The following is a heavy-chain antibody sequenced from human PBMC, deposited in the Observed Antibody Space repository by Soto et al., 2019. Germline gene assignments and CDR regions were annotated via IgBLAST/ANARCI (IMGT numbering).Heavy chain of an antibody. CDR1: GFTFDDYA. V-gene: IGHV3-9*01. Sequence: EVQLVESGGGLVQPGRSLRLSCAASGFTFDDYAMHWVRQAPGKGLEWVSGISWNSGSIGYADSVKGRFTISRDNAQNSLYLQMNSLRAEDTALYYCAKADYDYIWGSYRPDYYYYYMDVWGKGTTVTVSS. D-gene: IGHD3-16*02. CDR3: AKADYDYIWGSYRPDYYYYYMDV. J-gene: IGHJ6*03. CDR2: ISWNSGSI.